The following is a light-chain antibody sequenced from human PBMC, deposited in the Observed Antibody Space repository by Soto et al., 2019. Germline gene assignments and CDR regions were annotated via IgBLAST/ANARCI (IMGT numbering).Light chain of an antibody. J-gene: IGKJ4*01. CDR2: GAS. Sequence: IVLTQSPGTLSLSPGAIATLSCRASQSVSSSYLAWYQQKPGQAPRLLIYGASSRATGIPDRFSGSGSGTDFTLTISRLEPEDFAVYYCQQYGSSPLSFGGGTKVEIK. CDR3: QQYGSSPLS. CDR1: QSVSSSY. V-gene: IGKV3-20*01.